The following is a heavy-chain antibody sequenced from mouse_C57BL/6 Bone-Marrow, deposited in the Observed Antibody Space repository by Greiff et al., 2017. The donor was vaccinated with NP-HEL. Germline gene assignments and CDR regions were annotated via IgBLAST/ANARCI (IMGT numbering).Heavy chain of an antibody. CDR2: IYPRSGNT. D-gene: IGHD1-1*01. CDR3: ARSITTVKFAY. J-gene: IGHJ3*01. Sequence: VKLVESGAELARPGASVKLSCKASGYTFTSYGISWVKQRTGQGLEWIGEIYPRSGNTYYNEKFKGKATLTADKSSSTAYMELRSLTSEDSAVYFCARSITTVKFAYWGQGTLVTVSA. CDR1: GYTFTSYG. V-gene: IGHV1-81*01.